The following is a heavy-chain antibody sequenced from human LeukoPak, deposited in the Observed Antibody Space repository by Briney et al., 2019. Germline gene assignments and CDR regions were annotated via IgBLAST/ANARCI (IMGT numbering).Heavy chain of an antibody. CDR3: AKARGIKLGHDY. D-gene: IGHD7-27*01. J-gene: IGHJ4*02. CDR2: ISVSGGST. Sequence: XAXSXVRQAPGKGLXWVSAISVSGGSTYYADYVKGRFTISRDNSKNTLYLQMNSLRAEDTAVYYCAKARGIKLGHDYWGQGTLVTVSS. V-gene: IGHV3-23*01. CDR1: XA.